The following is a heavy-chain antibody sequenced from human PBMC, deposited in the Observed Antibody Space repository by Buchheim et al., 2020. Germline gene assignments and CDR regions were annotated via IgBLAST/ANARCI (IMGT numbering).Heavy chain of an antibody. CDR2: INHSGST. J-gene: IGHJ4*02. CDR1: GGSFSGYY. CDR3: ARGCFKGASFDY. V-gene: IGHV4-34*01. Sequence: QVQLQQWGAGLLKPSETLSLTCAVYGGSFSGYYWSWIRQPPGKGLEWIGEINHSGSTNYNPSLKSRVTISVDTSKNQFSLQLSSVTAADTAVYYCARGCFKGASFDYWGQGTL.